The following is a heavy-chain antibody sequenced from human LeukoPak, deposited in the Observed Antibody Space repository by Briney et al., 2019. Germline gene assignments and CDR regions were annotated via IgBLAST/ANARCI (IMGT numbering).Heavy chain of an antibody. V-gene: IGHV1-18*01. CDR2: ISAYNGNT. CDR3: ARDYDFWSGYEVGP. J-gene: IGHJ5*02. Sequence: ASVKVSCKASGYTFTSYGISWVRRAPGQGLEWMGWISAYNGNTNYAQKLQGRVTMTTDTSTSTAYMELRSLRSDDTAVYYCARDYDFWSGYEVGPWGQGTLVTVSS. CDR1: GYTFTSYG. D-gene: IGHD3-3*01.